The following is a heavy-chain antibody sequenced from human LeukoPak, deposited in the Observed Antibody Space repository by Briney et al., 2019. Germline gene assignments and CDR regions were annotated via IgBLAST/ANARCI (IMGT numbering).Heavy chain of an antibody. D-gene: IGHD1-26*01. V-gene: IGHV1-2*02. CDR2: INPNSGGT. J-gene: IGHJ4*02. CDR1: GYIFTDYY. CDR3: ARGSYSGSYIRSFDY. Sequence: GASVKVSCKASGYIFTDYYMHWVRQAPGQGLEWMGWINPNSGGTNYAQKFQGRVTMTRDTSISTAYMELSRLRSDDTAVYYCARGSYSGSYIRSFDYWGQGTLVTVSS.